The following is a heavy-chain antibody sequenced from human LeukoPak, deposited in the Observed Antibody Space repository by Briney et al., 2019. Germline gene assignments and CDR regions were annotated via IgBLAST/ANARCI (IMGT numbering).Heavy chain of an antibody. D-gene: IGHD4-17*01. V-gene: IGHV3-30*14. Sequence: QPGGSLRLSCAASGFTFSSYAMHWVRQAPGKGLEWVAVISYDGSNKYYADSVKGRFTISRDNSKNTLYLQMGSLRAEDMAVYYCAREPGFTVTDGYFDYWGQGTLVTVSS. CDR2: ISYDGSNK. CDR1: GFTFSSYA. J-gene: IGHJ4*02. CDR3: AREPGFTVTDGYFDY.